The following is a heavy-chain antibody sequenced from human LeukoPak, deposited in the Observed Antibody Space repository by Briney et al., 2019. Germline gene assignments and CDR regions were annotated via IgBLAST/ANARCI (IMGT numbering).Heavy chain of an antibody. D-gene: IGHD5-18*01. CDR1: GFTFSNYW. CDR2: IKQDGSEK. V-gene: IGHV3-7*01. Sequence: PGGSLRLSCAASGFTFSNYWMGWVRQAPGKGLEWVANIKQDGSEKYYVDSVRGRFTITRDNAKNSLYLQMNSLTAEDTAVYYCARNRRIQLWEYFDYWGQGTLVTVSS. J-gene: IGHJ4*02. CDR3: ARNRRIQLWEYFDY.